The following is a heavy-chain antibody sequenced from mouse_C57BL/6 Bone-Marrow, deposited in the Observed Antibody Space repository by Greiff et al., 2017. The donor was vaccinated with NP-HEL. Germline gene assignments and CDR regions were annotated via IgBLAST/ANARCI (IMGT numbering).Heavy chain of an antibody. V-gene: IGHV1-69*01. CDR1: GYTFTSYW. D-gene: IGHD4-1*01. Sequence: VQLQQSGAELVMPGASVKLSCKASGYTFTSYWMHWVKQRPGQGLEWIGEIDPSDSYTNYTQKFTGKSTLTVDKSSSTAYMQLSSLTSEDSAVYDCAREGANWDWYFDVWGTGTTVTVSS. J-gene: IGHJ1*03. CDR3: AREGANWDWYFDV. CDR2: IDPSDSYT.